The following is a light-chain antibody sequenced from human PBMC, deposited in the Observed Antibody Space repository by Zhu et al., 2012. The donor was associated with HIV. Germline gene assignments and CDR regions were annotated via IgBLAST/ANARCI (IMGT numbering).Light chain of an antibody. Sequence: EIVLTQSPVTLSLSPGERATLSCRASQSIGSYLAWYQQKPGQAPRLLMYDASNRATGISARFSGSGSGTDFTLTISSLEPEDFAVYYCQQRNSNWFTFGGGTKVEIK. V-gene: IGKV3-11*01. J-gene: IGKJ4*01. CDR2: DAS. CDR1: QSIGSY. CDR3: QQRNSNWFT.